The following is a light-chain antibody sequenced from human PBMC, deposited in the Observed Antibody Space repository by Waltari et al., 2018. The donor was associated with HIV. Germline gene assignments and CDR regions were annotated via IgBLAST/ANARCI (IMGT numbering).Light chain of an antibody. V-gene: IGKV2-28*01. CDR1: QTLLHSNGDNY. J-gene: IGKJ2*01. CDR3: MQALQTPFT. Sequence: VMTQSPLSLLVTPGAPASIPCPSSQTLLHSNGDNYLDWYLQKPGQSPHLLIFLGSNRASGVPDRFSGSGSGTAFTLRISRVEAEDVGVYYCMQALQTPFTFGQGTRLDIK. CDR2: LGS.